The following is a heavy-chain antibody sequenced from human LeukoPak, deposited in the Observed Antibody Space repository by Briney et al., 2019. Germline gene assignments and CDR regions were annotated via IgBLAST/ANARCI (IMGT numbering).Heavy chain of an antibody. CDR1: GGSASGYY. J-gene: IGHJ4*02. V-gene: IGHV4-59*08. CDR2: IYYSGNT. D-gene: IGHD3-22*01. Sequence: SETLSLTCTVSGGSASGYYWSWIRQPPGKGLEWIGYIYYSGNTKYNPSLKSRVTMSVDTSKNQFSLRLSSVTAADTAVYYCARHNYYDSSGYYPLGYWGQGTLVTVSS. CDR3: ARHNYYDSSGYYPLGY.